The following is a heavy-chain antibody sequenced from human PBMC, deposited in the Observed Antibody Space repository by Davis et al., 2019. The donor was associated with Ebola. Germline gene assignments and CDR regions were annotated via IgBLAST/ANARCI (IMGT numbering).Heavy chain of an antibody. J-gene: IGHJ5*02. CDR1: GGSFSGYY. V-gene: IGHV4-39*01. CDR2: IYYSGST. Sequence: MPSETLSLTCAVSGGSFSGYYWGWIRQPPGKGLEWIGDIYYSGSTYCNPSVKRRVTISVDTSKNQFSLKLNSVTAADTAVYYCARGQYSSSPFDPWGQGILVTVSS. CDR3: ARGQYSSSPFDP. D-gene: IGHD6-13*01.